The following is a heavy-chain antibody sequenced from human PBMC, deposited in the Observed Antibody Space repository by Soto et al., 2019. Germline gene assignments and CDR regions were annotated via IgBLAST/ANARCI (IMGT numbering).Heavy chain of an antibody. CDR1: GFTFSSYA. CDR3: ARDMVTMIVVVITALDY. J-gene: IGHJ4*02. D-gene: IGHD3-22*01. V-gene: IGHV3-30-3*01. Sequence: GSLRLSCAASGFTFSSYAMHWVRQAPGKGLEWVAVISYDGSNKYYADSVKGRFTISRDNSKNTLYLQMNSLRAEDTAVYYCARDMVTMIVVVITALDYWGQGTLVTVSS. CDR2: ISYDGSNK.